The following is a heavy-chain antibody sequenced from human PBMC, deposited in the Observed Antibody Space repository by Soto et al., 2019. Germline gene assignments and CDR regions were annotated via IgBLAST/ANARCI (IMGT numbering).Heavy chain of an antibody. V-gene: IGHV3-21*01. CDR2: ISSNSSYI. CDR3: ARDYLVIPHRVIDY. D-gene: IGHD2-15*01. Sequence: GGSLRLSCAASGFTFSSYSMNWVRQAPGKGLEWVSSISSNSSYIYYADSVKGRFTISRDNAKNTLYLQMNSLRAEDTAVYYCARDYLVIPHRVIDYWGQGTLVTVSS. CDR1: GFTFSSYS. J-gene: IGHJ4*02.